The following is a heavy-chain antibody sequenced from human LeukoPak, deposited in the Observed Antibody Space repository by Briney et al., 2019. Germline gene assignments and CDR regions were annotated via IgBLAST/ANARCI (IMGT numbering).Heavy chain of an antibody. Sequence: PGRSLRLSCATSGFTFSDAWLSWVRQAPGKGLEWVGRIKYDGTTDYAAPVKGRFTISRDVSKATLYLQMNSLKTEDTAIYYCTTVSHFYLGGQGTLVTVSS. CDR3: TTVSHFYL. J-gene: IGHJ4*02. CDR1: GFTFSDAW. V-gene: IGHV3-15*01. CDR2: IKYDGTT. D-gene: IGHD2/OR15-2a*01.